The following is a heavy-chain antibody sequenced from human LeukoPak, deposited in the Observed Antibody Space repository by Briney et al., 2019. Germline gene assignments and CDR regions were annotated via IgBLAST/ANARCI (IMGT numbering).Heavy chain of an antibody. J-gene: IGHJ4*02. CDR2: IIPIFGTA. CDR1: GGTFSSYA. CDR3: ARGTGGSYLKYYFDY. V-gene: IGHV1-69*13. Sequence: ASVKVSYKASGGTFSSYAISWVRQAPGQGLEWMGGIIPIFGTANYAQKFQGRVTITADESTSTAYMELSSLRSEDTAVYYCARGTGGSYLKYYFDYWGQGTLVTVSS. D-gene: IGHD1-26*01.